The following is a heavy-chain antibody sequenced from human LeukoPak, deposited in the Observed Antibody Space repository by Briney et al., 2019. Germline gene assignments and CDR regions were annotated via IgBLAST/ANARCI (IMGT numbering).Heavy chain of an antibody. CDR3: ASLSYDLNTYYYGSGSSFDY. D-gene: IGHD3-10*01. Sequence: SETLSLTCTVSGGSISNYYWSWIRQPPGKGLEWIGSIYYSGSTYYNPSLKSRVTISVDTSKNQFSLKLSSVTAADTAVYYCASLSYDLNTYYYGSGSSFDYWGQGTLVTVSS. CDR1: GGSISNYY. CDR2: IYYSGST. V-gene: IGHV4-59*05. J-gene: IGHJ4*02.